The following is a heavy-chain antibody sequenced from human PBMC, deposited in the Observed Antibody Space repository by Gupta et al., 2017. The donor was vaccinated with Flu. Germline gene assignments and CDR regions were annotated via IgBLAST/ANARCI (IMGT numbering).Heavy chain of an antibody. CDR1: GFTFSSYD. V-gene: IGHV3-13*04. Sequence: EVQLVESGGGLVQPGGSLRLSCAASGFTFSSYDLHWVRQATGKGLEWVSAIGTTGDTYYPGSGKGRFTISRENANNSLYLQMNSLRAGDTAVYYCARGISSSGPGTYGMDVWGQGTTVTVSS. CDR3: ARGISSSGPGTYGMDV. J-gene: IGHJ6*02. D-gene: IGHD6-13*01. CDR2: IGTTGDT.